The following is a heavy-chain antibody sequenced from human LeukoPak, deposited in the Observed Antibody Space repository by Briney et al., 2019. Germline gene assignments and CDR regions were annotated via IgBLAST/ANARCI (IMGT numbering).Heavy chain of an antibody. V-gene: IGHV3-30-3*01. CDR3: AREGAALNYYRGTDYFDY. CDR1: GFTFSSYA. Sequence: PGGSLRLSCAASGFTFSSYAMHWVRQAPGKGLEWVAVISYDGSNKYYADSVKGRFTISRDNSKNTLYLQMNSLRAEDTAVYYCAREGAALNYYRGTDYFDYWGQGTLVTVSS. J-gene: IGHJ4*02. D-gene: IGHD1-14*01. CDR2: ISYDGSNK.